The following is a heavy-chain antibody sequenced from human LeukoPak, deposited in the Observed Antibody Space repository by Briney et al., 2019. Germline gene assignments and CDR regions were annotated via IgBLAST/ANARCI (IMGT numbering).Heavy chain of an antibody. D-gene: IGHD5-18*01. J-gene: IGHJ4*02. CDR3: ARDFRRYSYGPVDY. Sequence: GGSLRLSCTVSGFIFSNSGMHWVRRAPGKGLEWVAVVWFDGSKKYYADSVKGRFTISRDNSKNTLHLQMDSLRVEDTAVYFCARDFRRYSYGPVDYWGQGTLATVSS. CDR1: GFIFSNSG. CDR2: VWFDGSKK. V-gene: IGHV3-33*01.